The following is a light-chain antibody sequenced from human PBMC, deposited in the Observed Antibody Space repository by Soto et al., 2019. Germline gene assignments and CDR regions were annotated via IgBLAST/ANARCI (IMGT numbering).Light chain of an antibody. CDR2: AAS. CDR3: QQSYSTPTWT. CDR1: QSISSY. J-gene: IGKJ1*01. V-gene: IGKV1-39*01. Sequence: DIQMSQSPSSLSASVGDGVTITSRASQSISSYLNWYQQKPGKAPKLLIYAASSLQSGVPSRFSGSGSGTDFTLTISSLQPEDFATYYCQQSYSTPTWTFGQGTKVDIK.